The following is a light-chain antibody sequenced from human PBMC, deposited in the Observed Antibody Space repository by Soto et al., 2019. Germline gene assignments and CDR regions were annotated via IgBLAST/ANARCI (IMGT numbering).Light chain of an antibody. J-gene: IGKJ1*01. CDR1: PSVRIY. V-gene: IGKV1-39*01. CDR3: QQTYSTPWT. CDR2: SAF. Sequence: DIQMTQSPSSLSASVGDRVTITCRASPSVRIYLTWYQQKPGKAPKLLIYSAFSLHSGVPSRFSGSGSGTDFTLTISSLQPEDFATYYCQQTYSTPWTFGQGTKVGIK.